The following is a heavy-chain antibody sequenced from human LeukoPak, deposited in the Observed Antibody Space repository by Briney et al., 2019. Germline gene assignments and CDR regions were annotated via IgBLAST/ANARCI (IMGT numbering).Heavy chain of an antibody. J-gene: IGHJ3*02. CDR2: ISSSGNTI. D-gene: IGHD1-7*01. V-gene: IGHV3-48*03. CDR1: GFTFSAYA. Sequence: GGSLRLSCEASGFTFSAYAMNWVRQAPGKGLDWVSYISSSGNTIYYADSVKGRFTISRDNAKNSLYLRMNSLRAEDTAVYYCATTGTVGIWGQGTMVTVSS. CDR3: ATTGTVGI.